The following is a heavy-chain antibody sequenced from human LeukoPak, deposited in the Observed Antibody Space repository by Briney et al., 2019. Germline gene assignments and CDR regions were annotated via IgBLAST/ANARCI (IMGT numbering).Heavy chain of an antibody. D-gene: IGHD3-3*01. CDR2: ISRRSDDI. V-gene: IGHV3-23*01. CDR1: GFTFSSYG. CDR3: AKDGNYDFWSGYSPPHFDY. Sequence: PGGSLRLSCEGSGFTFSSYGMNWVRQAPGKGLEWVSFISRRSDDINYADSVKGRFTISRDNSKNTLYLQMNSLRAEDTAVYYCAKDGNYDFWSGYSPPHFDYWGQGTLVTVSS. J-gene: IGHJ4*02.